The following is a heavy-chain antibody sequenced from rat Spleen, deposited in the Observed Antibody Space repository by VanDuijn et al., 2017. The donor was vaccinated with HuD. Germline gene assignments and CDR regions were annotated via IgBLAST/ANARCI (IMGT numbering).Heavy chain of an antibody. CDR3: TTLIGSS. D-gene: IGHD1-5*01. J-gene: IGHJ2*01. V-gene: IGHV5-27*01. CDR1: GFTFSNYG. Sequence: EVQLVESGGGLVQPGRSLKLSCAASGFTFSNYGMAWVRQAPTKGLEWVASITNSGGSTYYRDSVKGPFTISRDNAKSTLYLQMDSLKSEDTATYYCTTLIGSSWGQGVMVTFSS. CDR2: ITNSGGST.